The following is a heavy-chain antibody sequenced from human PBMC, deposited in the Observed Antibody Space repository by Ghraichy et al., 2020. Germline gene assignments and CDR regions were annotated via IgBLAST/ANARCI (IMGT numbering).Heavy chain of an antibody. J-gene: IGHJ4*02. V-gene: IGHV3-21*01. D-gene: IGHD3-3*01. CDR1: GFTFNNYN. CDR3: ARTIAAFWSGADY. CDR2: ISSSSNYI. Sequence: GESLNISCAASGFTFNNYNVNWVRQAPGKGLEWVSSISSSSNYIYYTDSVKGRFTISRDNAKNSLYLQMNSLRPEDSAVYYCARTIAAFWSGADYWGQGTLVTVSS.